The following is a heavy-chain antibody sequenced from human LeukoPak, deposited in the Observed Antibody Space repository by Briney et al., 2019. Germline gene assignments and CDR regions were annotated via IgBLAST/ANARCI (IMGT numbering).Heavy chain of an antibody. D-gene: IGHD5-24*01. Sequence: PSETLSLTCTVSGGSISSSSYYWGWIRQPPGKGLEWIGSIYYSGSTYYNPSLKSRVTISVDTSKNQFSLKLSSVTAADTAVYYCARMRSRGDGYNYDYAFDIWGQGTMVTVSS. J-gene: IGHJ3*02. CDR3: ARMRSRGDGYNYDYAFDI. CDR2: IYYSGST. V-gene: IGHV4-39*01. CDR1: GGSISSSSYY.